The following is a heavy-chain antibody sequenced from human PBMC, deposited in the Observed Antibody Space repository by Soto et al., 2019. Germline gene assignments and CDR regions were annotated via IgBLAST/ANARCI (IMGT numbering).Heavy chain of an antibody. J-gene: IGHJ5*02. CDR2: IYPGDSDT. V-gene: IGHV5-51*01. CDR1: GYCFTTYW. Sequence: GESMKISCKGYGYCFTTYWIGWERQMPGKGMEWMGIIYPGDSDTRYSPSFQGQATISADKSISTAYLQWSSLKAPGTAMYYRASQRGNSIVCLLDHWGQVT. D-gene: IGHD2-2*01. CDR3: ASQRGNSIVCLLDH.